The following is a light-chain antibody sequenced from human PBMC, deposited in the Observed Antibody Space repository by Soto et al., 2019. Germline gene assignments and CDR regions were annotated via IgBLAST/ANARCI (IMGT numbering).Light chain of an antibody. CDR2: VNNDGSH. CDR3: QTWGTGIQV. J-gene: IGLJ3*02. V-gene: IGLV4-69*01. CDR1: SGHSSYA. Sequence: QLLLTQSPSASASLGASVKLTCTLSSGHSSYAIAWHQQQPEKGPRYLMKVNNDGSHSKGDGIPDRFSGSSSGAERYLTISSLQSEDEADYYCQTWGTGIQVFGGGTKLTVL.